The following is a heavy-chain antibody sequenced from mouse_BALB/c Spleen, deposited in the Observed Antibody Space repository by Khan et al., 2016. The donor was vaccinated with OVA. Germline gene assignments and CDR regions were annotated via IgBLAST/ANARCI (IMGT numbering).Heavy chain of an antibody. J-gene: IGHJ3*01. CDR1: GYSITSEYA. Sequence: EVKLLESGPGLVKPSQSLSLTCTVTGYSITSEYAWNLIRQFPGNKLEWMGYINYSGNTRFNPSLKSRTSITRDTSKNQFFLQLNSVTTEDTATYYCARKDYYDYDPFPYWGQGTLVTVSA. CDR2: INYSGNT. D-gene: IGHD2-4*01. V-gene: IGHV3-2*02. CDR3: ARKDYYDYDPFPY.